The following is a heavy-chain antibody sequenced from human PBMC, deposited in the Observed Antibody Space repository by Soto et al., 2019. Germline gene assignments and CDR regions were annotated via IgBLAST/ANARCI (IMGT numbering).Heavy chain of an antibody. Sequence: QVKLVQSGAEVKKPGTSMKVSCKASGYTFGTSGISWIRQAPGQGLEWMGWISAYNGNTNYVQKLQDRVTMTTDTSTNTAYLELRSLRSDDTAVYYCARAGHYYDSSGYANWGQGTLVTVSS. CDR1: GYTFGTSG. V-gene: IGHV1-18*01. CDR3: ARAGHYYDSSGYAN. D-gene: IGHD3-22*01. J-gene: IGHJ4*02. CDR2: ISAYNGNT.